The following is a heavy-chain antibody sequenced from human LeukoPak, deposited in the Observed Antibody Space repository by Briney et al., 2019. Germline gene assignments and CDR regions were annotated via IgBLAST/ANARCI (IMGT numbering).Heavy chain of an antibody. CDR1: GGSISSSSYY. CDR3: ARDHPRDYYGSGVDY. V-gene: IGHV4-39*02. D-gene: IGHD3-10*01. J-gene: IGHJ4*02. CDR2: IYYSGST. Sequence: PSETLSLTCTVSGGSISSSSYYWGWIRQPPGKGLEWIGTIYYSGSTYYNPSLKSRVTISVDTSKNQFSLKLSFVTAADTAVYYCARDHPRDYYGSGVDYWGQGTLVTVSS.